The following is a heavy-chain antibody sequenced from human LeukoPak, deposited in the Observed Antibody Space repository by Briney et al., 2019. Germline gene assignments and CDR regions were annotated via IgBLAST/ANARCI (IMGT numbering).Heavy chain of an antibody. D-gene: IGHD6-19*01. CDR1: GYSISNGYY. Sequence: SETLSLTCTVSGYSISNGYYWDWIRQPPGRGLEWIGNIYRSGSTSYNPSLKSRVTISVDTSKNQFSLKVNSVTAADTAVYYCARRHSSGWFYYWGQGALVTVSS. J-gene: IGHJ4*02. CDR2: IYRSGST. V-gene: IGHV4-38-2*02. CDR3: ARRHSSGWFYY.